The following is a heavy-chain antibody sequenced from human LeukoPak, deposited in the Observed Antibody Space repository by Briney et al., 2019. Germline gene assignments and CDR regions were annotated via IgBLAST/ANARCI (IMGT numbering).Heavy chain of an antibody. V-gene: IGHV3-7*05. CDR1: GFTFSSYW. Sequence: GGSLRLSCVASGFTFSSYWMTWVRQAPGKGLEWVANIKSDGTQNYYVDSVKGRFTISRDNAKNSLYLQMNSLRAEDTAIYYCARDMQLSTWGLGTMVTVSS. CDR3: ARDMQLST. D-gene: IGHD3-16*02. CDR2: IKSDGTQN. J-gene: IGHJ3*01.